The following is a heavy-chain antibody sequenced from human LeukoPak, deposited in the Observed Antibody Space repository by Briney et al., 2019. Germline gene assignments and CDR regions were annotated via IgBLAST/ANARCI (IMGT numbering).Heavy chain of an antibody. V-gene: IGHV3-30*03. CDR2: ISYDGSNK. CDR1: GFTFSSYG. Sequence: GGSLRLSCAASGFTFSSYGMHWVRQAPGKGLEWVAVISYDGSNKYYEDSVKGRFTISRDNSKNTLYLQMNSLRAEDTAVYYCARDPGYNYGFDYWGQGTLVTVSS. J-gene: IGHJ4*02. D-gene: IGHD5-18*01. CDR3: ARDPGYNYGFDY.